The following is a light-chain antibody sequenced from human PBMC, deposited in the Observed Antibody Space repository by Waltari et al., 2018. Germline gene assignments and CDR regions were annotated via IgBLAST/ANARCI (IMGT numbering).Light chain of an antibody. Sequence: DIQLTQSPSFLSASVGDRVPLTCRASQGISSYLAWYQQKLGKAPKLLIYAASTLQSGVPSRFSGSGSGTEFTLTISSLQPEDFATYYCQQLNIYPLTFGGGTKVEIK. CDR1: QGISSY. V-gene: IGKV1-9*01. CDR3: QQLNIYPLT. CDR2: AAS. J-gene: IGKJ4*01.